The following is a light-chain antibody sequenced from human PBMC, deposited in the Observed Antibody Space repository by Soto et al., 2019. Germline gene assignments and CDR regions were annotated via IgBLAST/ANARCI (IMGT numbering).Light chain of an antibody. CDR1: QSISSW. V-gene: IGKV1-5*03. CDR3: QQYKSSAWT. CDR2: KAS. J-gene: IGKJ1*01. Sequence: DIQMTQSPSTLSASVGDRVTITCRASQSISSWLAWYQQKPGKAPKLLIYKASSLESGIPSRFSGSGSGTEFTLTTSSLQSDDFATYYSQQYKSSAWTVGQRTKVEIK.